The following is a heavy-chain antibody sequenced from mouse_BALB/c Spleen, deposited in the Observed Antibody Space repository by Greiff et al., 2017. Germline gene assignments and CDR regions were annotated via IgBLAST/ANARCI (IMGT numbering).Heavy chain of an antibody. CDR2: ISYSGST. J-gene: IGHJ3*01. CDR1: GDSITSGY. V-gene: IGHV3-8*02. D-gene: IGHD1-1*01. CDR3: ARSHYYGSSGAWFAY. Sequence: EVMLVESGPSLVKPSQTLSLTCSVTGDSITSGYWNWIRKFPGNKLEYMGYISYSGSTYYNPSLKSRISITRDTSKNQYYLQLNSVTTEDTATYYCARSHYYGSSGAWFAYWGQGTLVTVSA.